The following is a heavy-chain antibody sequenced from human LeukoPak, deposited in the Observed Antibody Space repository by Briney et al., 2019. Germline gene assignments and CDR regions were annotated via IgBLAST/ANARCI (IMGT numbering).Heavy chain of an antibody. Sequence: PGGSLRLSCAASGFTFSSYAMSWVRQAPGKGLEWVSAISGSGGSTYYADSVKGRFTIFRDNSKNTLYLQMNSLRAEDTAVYYCAKTGSGWYLYYFDYWGQGTLVTVSS. D-gene: IGHD6-19*01. CDR1: GFTFSSYA. CDR3: AKTGSGWYLYYFDY. J-gene: IGHJ4*02. V-gene: IGHV3-23*01. CDR2: ISGSGGST.